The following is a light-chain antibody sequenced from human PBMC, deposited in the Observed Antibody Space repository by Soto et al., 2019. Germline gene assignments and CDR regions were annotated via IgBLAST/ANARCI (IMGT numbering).Light chain of an antibody. J-gene: IGLJ1*01. CDR1: SSDVGNYNR. CDR3: SSYTSSDTDV. Sequence: QSVLTQPPSVSGSPGQSVTISCTGTSSDVGNYNRVSWYQQPPGTAPKLMIYDVSDRPSGVPHRFSGSKSGNTASLTISGLQAEDEADYYCSSYTSSDTDVFGTGTKVTVL. CDR2: DVS. V-gene: IGLV2-18*02.